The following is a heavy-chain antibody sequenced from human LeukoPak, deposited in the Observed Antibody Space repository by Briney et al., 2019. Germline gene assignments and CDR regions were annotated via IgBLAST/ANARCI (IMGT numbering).Heavy chain of an antibody. V-gene: IGHV1-2*02. Sequence: GASVKVCCKASGYTFTGCYMDWVRQAPGQGLEWMGWINPNSGGTNYAQKFQGRVTMTRDTSISTAYMELSRLRSDDTAVYYCASPRRDGYNFYFDYWGQGTLVTVSS. D-gene: IGHD5-24*01. CDR2: INPNSGGT. CDR1: GYTFTGCY. CDR3: ASPRRDGYNFYFDY. J-gene: IGHJ4*02.